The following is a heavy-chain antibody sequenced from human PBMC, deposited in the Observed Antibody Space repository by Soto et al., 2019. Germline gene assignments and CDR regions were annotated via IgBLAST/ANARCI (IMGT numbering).Heavy chain of an antibody. V-gene: IGHV3-48*01. CDR3: ARGEAVVVPAAMPDY. D-gene: IGHD2-2*01. CDR1: GFTFSSYS. J-gene: IGHJ4*02. CDR2: ISSSSSTI. Sequence: EVQLVESGGGLVQPGGSLRLSCAASGFTFSSYSMNWVRQAPGKGLEWVSYISSSSSTIYYADSVKGRFTISRDNAKNSLYLQRNSLRAKDTAVYYCARGEAVVVPAAMPDYWGQGTLVTVSS.